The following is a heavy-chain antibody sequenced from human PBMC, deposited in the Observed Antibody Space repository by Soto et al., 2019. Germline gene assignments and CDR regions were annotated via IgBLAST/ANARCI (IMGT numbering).Heavy chain of an antibody. CDR2: IIPIFGTA. CDR1: GGTFSSYA. J-gene: IGHJ4*02. V-gene: IGHV1-69*06. Sequence: RASVKVSCKASGGTFSSYASSGVRQAPGQGLEWMGGIIPIFGTANYAQKFQGRVTITADKSTSTAYMELSSLRSEDTAVYYCASMGANKYFDYWGQGTLVTVSS. D-gene: IGHD1-26*01. CDR3: ASMGANKYFDY.